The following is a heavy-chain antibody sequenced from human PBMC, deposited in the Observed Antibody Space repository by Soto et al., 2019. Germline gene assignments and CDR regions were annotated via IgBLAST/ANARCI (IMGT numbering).Heavy chain of an antibody. CDR3: AHSWVTMVRGVITRPKRYFQH. V-gene: IGHV2-5*02. CDR1: GFSLSTSGVG. CDR2: IYWDDDK. Sequence: QITLKESGPTLVKPTQTLTLTCTFSGFSLSTSGVGVGWIRQPPGKALEWLALIYWDDDKRYSPSLKSRLTITKDTSKNQVVLTMTNMDPVDTATYYCAHSWVTMVRGVITRPKRYFQHWGQGTLVTVSS. D-gene: IGHD3-10*01. J-gene: IGHJ1*01.